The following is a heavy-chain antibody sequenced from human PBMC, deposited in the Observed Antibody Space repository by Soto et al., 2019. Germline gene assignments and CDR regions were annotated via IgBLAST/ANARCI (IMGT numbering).Heavy chain of an antibody. CDR1: GYTLTDLS. CDR3: ATLPYCSSTSCP. CDR2: FDPEDGET. D-gene: IGHD2-2*01. V-gene: IGHV1-24*01. Sequence: ASVKVSCKISGYTLTDLSMHWVRQAPGKGLEWMGGFDPEDGETIYAQKFQGRVTMTEDTSTDTAYMELSSLRSEDTAVYYCATLPYCSSTSCPWGQGTQVTVSS. J-gene: IGHJ5*02.